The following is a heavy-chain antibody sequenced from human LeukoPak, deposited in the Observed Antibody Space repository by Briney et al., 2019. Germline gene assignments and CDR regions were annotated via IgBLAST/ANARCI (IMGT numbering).Heavy chain of an antibody. J-gene: IGHJ4*02. D-gene: IGHD6-19*01. V-gene: IGHV3-7*01. Sequence: PGGSLRLSCAGTGFTFSNYCMNWVRQAPGKGLEWVAAIKGDGSSINYADSVRGRFTIFRDNVKNSVYLQMDNLRAEDTAVYYCVGSSGWLFAYWGQGILAAASS. CDR3: VGSSGWLFAY. CDR2: IKGDGSSI. CDR1: GFTFSNYC.